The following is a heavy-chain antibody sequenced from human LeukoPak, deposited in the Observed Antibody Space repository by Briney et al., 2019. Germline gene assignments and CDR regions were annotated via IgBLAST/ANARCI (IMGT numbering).Heavy chain of an antibody. CDR3: ARHRYGDVYYFDF. V-gene: IGHV4-59*08. Sequence: SETLSLTCTVSGGSINNYFWSWIRLTPGKGLEWIGYISHSGITNYNPSLKSRISLSLDTSESQFSLKVSAVTAADTAVYYCARHRYGDVYYFDFWGQGTLVSVSS. J-gene: IGHJ4*02. CDR2: ISHSGIT. D-gene: IGHD3-16*01. CDR1: GGSINNYF.